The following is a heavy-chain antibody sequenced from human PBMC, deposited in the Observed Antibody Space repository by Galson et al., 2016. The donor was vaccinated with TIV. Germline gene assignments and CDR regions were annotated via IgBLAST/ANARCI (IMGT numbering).Heavy chain of an antibody. J-gene: IGHJ4*02. CDR1: GNSLSELV. CDR3: ATVAWFPGLSLDN. CDR2: FDPEVSKA. V-gene: IGHV1-24*01. Sequence: SVKVSCKVSGNSLSELVIHWVRQAPGKGLEWMGGFDPEVSKAVYAQKFQGRVTMTADTSTDTAYMELGSLRLEDTAVYYCATVAWFPGLSLDNWGQGTLVTVSS. D-gene: IGHD2/OR15-2a*01.